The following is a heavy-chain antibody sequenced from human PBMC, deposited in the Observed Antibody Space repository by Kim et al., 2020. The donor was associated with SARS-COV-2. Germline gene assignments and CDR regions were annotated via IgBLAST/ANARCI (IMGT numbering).Heavy chain of an antibody. V-gene: IGHV3-23*01. Sequence: GGSLRLSCAASGFTFSSYAMSWVRQAPGKGLEWVSAISGSGGSTYYADSVKGRFTISRDNSKNTLYLQMNSLRAEDTAVYYCAKSPLVVPAASTHFDYWGQGTLVTVSS. D-gene: IGHD2-2*01. CDR1: GFTFSSYA. J-gene: IGHJ4*02. CDR2: ISGSGGST. CDR3: AKSPLVVPAASTHFDY.